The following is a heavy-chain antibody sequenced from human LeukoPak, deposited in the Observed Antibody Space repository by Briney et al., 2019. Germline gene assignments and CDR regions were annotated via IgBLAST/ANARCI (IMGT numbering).Heavy chain of an antibody. CDR2: IYYSGST. V-gene: IGHV4-39*01. D-gene: IGHD3-22*01. Sequence: SETLSLTCTVSGGSISSSSYYWGWIRQPPGKGLKWIGSIYYSGSTYYNPSLKSRVTISVDTSKNQFSLKLSSVTAADTAVYYCARQDSSGYYFDYWGQGTLVTVSS. J-gene: IGHJ4*02. CDR3: ARQDSSGYYFDY. CDR1: GGSISSSSYY.